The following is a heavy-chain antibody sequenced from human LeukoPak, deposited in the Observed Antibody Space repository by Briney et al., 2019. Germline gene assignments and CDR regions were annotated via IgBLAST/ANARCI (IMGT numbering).Heavy chain of an antibody. V-gene: IGHV4-38-2*02. CDR2: IYHSGST. D-gene: IGHD2-8*02. J-gene: IGHJ4*02. CDR1: GYSISSGYY. Sequence: SETLSLTCSFSGYSISSGYYWGWIRQPPGQGLEWIGNIYHSGSTYYNPSLKSRVTISVDTSKNQFSLKLSSVTAADTVVYYCAREYWSVIDYWGQGTLVTVSS. CDR3: AREYWSVIDY.